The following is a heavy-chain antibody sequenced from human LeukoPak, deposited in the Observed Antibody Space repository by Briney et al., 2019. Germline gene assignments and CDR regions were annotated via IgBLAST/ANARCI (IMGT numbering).Heavy chain of an antibody. CDR3: TSWGDTTAEYFQR. CDR1: GFTFNYAW. J-gene: IGHJ1*01. D-gene: IGHD2-21*02. CDR2: INPDGRDT. V-gene: IGHV3-7*01. Sequence: GGSLRLSCAASGFTFNYAWMSWVRQAPGKGLEWVAHINPDGRDTYYVDSVKGRFTISRDNAQNSMYLQMNSLRVEDTAVYYCTSWGDTTAEYFQRWGQGTLVTVSS.